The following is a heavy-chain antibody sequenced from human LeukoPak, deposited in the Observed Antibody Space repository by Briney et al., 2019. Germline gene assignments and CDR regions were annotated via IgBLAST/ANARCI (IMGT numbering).Heavy chain of an antibody. J-gene: IGHJ6*03. CDR1: GGTFSSYA. D-gene: IGHD2-15*01. Sequence: ASVKVSCKASGGTFSSYAISGVRQAPGQGLEWMGGIIPIFGTANYAQKFQGRVTITADKSTSTAYMELSSLRSEDTAVYYCAREARCSGGSCYPIPGYYYYMDVWGKGTTVTISS. V-gene: IGHV1-69*06. CDR3: AREARCSGGSCYPIPGYYYYMDV. CDR2: IIPIFGTA.